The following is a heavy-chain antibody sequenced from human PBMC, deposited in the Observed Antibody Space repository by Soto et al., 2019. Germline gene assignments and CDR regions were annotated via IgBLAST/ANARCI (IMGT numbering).Heavy chain of an antibody. V-gene: IGHV1-3*05. CDR2: INAGNVNT. CDR3: ARSIVVVTALDY. J-gene: IGHJ4*02. D-gene: IGHD2-21*02. Sequence: QVQLVQSGAEEKKPGASVKVSCKASGYTFTSYAMHWVRQAPVQRLEWMGWINAGNVNTKYSQKFQGRVTITRDTSASTAYMELSSLRSEDTAVYYCARSIVVVTALDYWGPGTLVTVSS. CDR1: GYTFTSYA.